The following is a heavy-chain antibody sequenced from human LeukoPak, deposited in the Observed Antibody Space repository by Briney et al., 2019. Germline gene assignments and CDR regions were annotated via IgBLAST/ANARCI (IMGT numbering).Heavy chain of an antibody. J-gene: IGHJ5*02. V-gene: IGHV1-69*04. CDR1: GGTFSSYA. Sequence: ASVQVSCKASGGTFSSYAISWVRQAPGQGLEWMGRIIPILGIANYAQKFQGRVTITADKSTSTAYMELSSLRSEDTAVYYCARDLAVAGFFSGSPCWFDPWGQGTLVTVSS. CDR2: IIPILGIA. CDR3: ARDLAVAGFFSGSPCWFDP. D-gene: IGHD6-19*01.